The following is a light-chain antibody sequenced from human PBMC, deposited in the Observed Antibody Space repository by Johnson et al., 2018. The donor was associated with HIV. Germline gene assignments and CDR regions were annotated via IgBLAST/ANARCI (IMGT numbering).Light chain of an antibody. J-gene: IGLJ1*01. CDR3: GTWDSSLSAYNYV. Sequence: QSVLTQPPSVSAAPGQKVTISCSGSSSNIGNNYVSWYQQLPGTAPKLLIYDNNKRPSRIPDRFSGSKSGPSATLGTTGLPPGDEADYYCGTWDSSLSAYNYVFGTGTKVTVL. V-gene: IGLV1-51*01. CDR2: DNN. CDR1: SSNIGNNY.